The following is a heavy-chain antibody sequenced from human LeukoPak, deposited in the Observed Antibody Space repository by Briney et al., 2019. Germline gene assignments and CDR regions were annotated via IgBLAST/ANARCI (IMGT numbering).Heavy chain of an antibody. CDR2: ITSGSSYM. Sequence: QPGGSLRPSCAASGFTFSSYSMNWVRQPPGEGLEWVSSITSGSSYMYYANSVKGRFTISRGNAKNSLYLQMNSLRAEDTAVYYCARGGLWLGYWGQGTLVTVSS. CDR1: GFTFSSYS. D-gene: IGHD5-18*01. CDR3: ARGGLWLGY. J-gene: IGHJ4*02. V-gene: IGHV3-21*01.